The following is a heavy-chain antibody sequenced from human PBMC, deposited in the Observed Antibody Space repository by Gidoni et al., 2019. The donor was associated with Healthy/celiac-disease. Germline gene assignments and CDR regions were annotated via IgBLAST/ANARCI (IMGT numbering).Heavy chain of an antibody. D-gene: IGHD3-3*01. V-gene: IGHV3-23*01. CDR2: ISGSGGST. CDR3: AKSNDFWSGYYNYFDY. Sequence: EVQLLESGGGLVQPWGSLRLSCAASGFPFSSYAMSWVRQAPGKGLEWVSAISGSGGSTYYADSVKGRFTISRDNSKNTLYLQMNSLRAEDTAVYYCAKSNDFWSGYYNYFDYWGQGTLVTVSS. CDR1: GFPFSSYA. J-gene: IGHJ4*02.